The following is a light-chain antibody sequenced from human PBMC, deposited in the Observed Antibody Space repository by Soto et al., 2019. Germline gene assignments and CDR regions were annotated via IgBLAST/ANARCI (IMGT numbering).Light chain of an antibody. V-gene: IGLV2-23*01. CDR1: SSDVGSYNL. CDR3: CSYATSTTLV. CDR2: EGS. Sequence: QSALTQPASVSGSPGQSITISCTGTSSDVGSYNLVSWYQQHPGKAPKLMIYEGSKRPSGVSNRFSGSKSGNTASLTISGLQAEDEADYHCCSYATSTTLVFGGGIKLTVL. J-gene: IGLJ2*01.